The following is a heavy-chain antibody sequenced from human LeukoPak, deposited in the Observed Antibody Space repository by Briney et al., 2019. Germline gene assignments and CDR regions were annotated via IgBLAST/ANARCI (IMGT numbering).Heavy chain of an antibody. D-gene: IGHD6-13*01. Sequence: ASVKVSCKASGYSFTRYYMHWVRQAPGQGLEWMGIINPSGGSTTYAQKFQGRVTMTRDTSTSTAYMELRSLRSDDTAVYYCARARIAAAGPDYWGQGTLVTVSS. J-gene: IGHJ4*02. CDR3: ARARIAAAGPDY. CDR2: INPSGGST. CDR1: GYSFTRYY. V-gene: IGHV1-46*01.